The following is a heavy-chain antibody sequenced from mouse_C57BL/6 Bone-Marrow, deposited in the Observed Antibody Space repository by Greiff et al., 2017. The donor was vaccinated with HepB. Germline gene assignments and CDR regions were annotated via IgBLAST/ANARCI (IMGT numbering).Heavy chain of an antibody. J-gene: IGHJ1*03. CDR1: GYTFTGYW. CDR3: ARKGSHYGSSYRYFDV. V-gene: IGHV1-9*01. CDR2: LLPGSGST. Sequence: VQLQQSGAELMKPGASVKLSCKATGYTFTGYWIEWVKQRPGHGLEWIGELLPGSGSTNYNEKFKGKATFTADTSSNTAYMQLSSLTTEDSAIYYCARKGSHYGSSYRYFDVWGTGTTVTVSS. D-gene: IGHD1-1*01.